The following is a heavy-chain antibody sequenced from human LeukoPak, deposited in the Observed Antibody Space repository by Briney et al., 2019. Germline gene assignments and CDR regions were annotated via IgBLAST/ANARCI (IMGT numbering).Heavy chain of an antibody. D-gene: IGHD2-2*01. V-gene: IGHV5-51*01. Sequence: KSLKIPCMCSGYRFTSYWIGWVRPMPGKGLDWMGIIYPGYSNTRSSPSCQGQVTISADKAISTAYLQWSSLKDSDTAMYHCARHAGGYCSSTSCYSYYYGMDVWRQPTTVTV. CDR3: ARHAGGYCSSTSCYSYYYGMDV. CDR2: IYPGYSNT. CDR1: GYRFTSYW. J-gene: IGHJ6*02.